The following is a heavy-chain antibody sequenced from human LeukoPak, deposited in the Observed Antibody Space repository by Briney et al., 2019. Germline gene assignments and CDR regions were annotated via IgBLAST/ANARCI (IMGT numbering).Heavy chain of an antibody. CDR3: AKAGSYSSSWYYFDY. J-gene: IGHJ4*02. CDR2: ISWNSGSI. CDR1: RFTFDDYA. V-gene: IGHV3-9*01. D-gene: IGHD6-13*01. Sequence: GGSLRLSCAASRFTFDDYAMHWVRQAPGKGLEWVSGISWNSGSIGYADSVKGRFTISRDNAKNSLYLQMNSLRAEDTALYYCAKAGSYSSSWYYFDYWGQGTLVTVSS.